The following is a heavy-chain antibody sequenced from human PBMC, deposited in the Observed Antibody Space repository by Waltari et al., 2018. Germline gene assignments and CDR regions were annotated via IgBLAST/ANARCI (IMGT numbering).Heavy chain of an antibody. Sequence: QVQLVQSGAEVKKPGASVKVSCKASGYTFTEYYIHWVRQAPGQGLEWMGWISPNSGDTEVAQRFQGRVTMTRDTSISTAYMELSRLTSDDTAVYYCARGSRYCTSTTCPSSAFDVWGQGTTVTVSS. D-gene: IGHD2-2*01. CDR1: GYTFTEYY. J-gene: IGHJ6*02. CDR2: ISPNSGDT. CDR3: ARGSRYCTSTTCPSSAFDV. V-gene: IGHV1-2*02.